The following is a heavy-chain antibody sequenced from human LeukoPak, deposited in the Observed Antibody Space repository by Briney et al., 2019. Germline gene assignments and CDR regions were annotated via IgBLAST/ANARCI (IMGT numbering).Heavy chain of an antibody. CDR1: GFTFSSYA. Sequence: GGSLRLSCAASGFTFSSYAMHWVRQAPGKGLEYVSAISSNGGSTYYANSVKGRFTISRDNSKNTLYLQMGSLRAEDMAVYYCARDHRFGSSGWSYHYYYMDVWGKGTTVTVSS. CDR2: ISSNGGST. D-gene: IGHD6-19*01. CDR3: ARDHRFGSSGWSYHYYYMDV. J-gene: IGHJ6*03. V-gene: IGHV3-64*01.